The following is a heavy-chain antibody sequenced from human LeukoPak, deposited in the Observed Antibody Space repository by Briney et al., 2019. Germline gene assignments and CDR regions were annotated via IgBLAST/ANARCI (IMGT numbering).Heavy chain of an antibody. CDR1: GDTFSSYA. D-gene: IGHD2/OR15-2a*01. Sequence: SVKVSCKASGDTFSSYAISWVRQAPGQGLEWMGRIIPIFGTANYAQKFQGRVTITTDESTSTAYMELSSLRSEDTAVYYCARAGTTSYFDYWGQGTLVTVSS. J-gene: IGHJ4*02. CDR3: ARAGTTSYFDY. V-gene: IGHV1-69*05. CDR2: IIPIFGTA.